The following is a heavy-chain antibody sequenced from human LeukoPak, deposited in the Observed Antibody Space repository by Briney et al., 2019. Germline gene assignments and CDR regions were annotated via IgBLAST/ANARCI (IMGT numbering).Heavy chain of an antibody. CDR3: ARGPLGYCSGGCCYWFDP. V-gene: IGHV4-59*10. CDR2: IYSSGGT. Sequence: SETLSLTCAVYGGSFSGYYWSWIRQPAGKGLEWIGRIYSSGGTKYNPSLQSRVTMSVDTSKNQFSLKLVSVTAADTAVYYCARGPLGYCSGGCCYWFDPWGQGTLVTVSS. CDR1: GGSFSGYY. J-gene: IGHJ5*02. D-gene: IGHD2-15*01.